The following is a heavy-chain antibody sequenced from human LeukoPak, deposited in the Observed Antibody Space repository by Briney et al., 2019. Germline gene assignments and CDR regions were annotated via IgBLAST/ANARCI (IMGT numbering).Heavy chain of an antibody. CDR2: INHSGST. CDR1: GGSFSGYH. J-gene: IGHJ6*02. D-gene: IGHD6-13*01. Sequence: KASETLSLTCAVYGGSFSGYHWSWIRQPPGKGLEWIGDINHSGSTNYNPSLKSRVTISVDTFKNQFSLKLSSVTAADTAVYYCARQQQLPSYYYYYGMDVWGQGTTVTVSS. CDR3: ARQQQLPSYYYYYGMDV. V-gene: IGHV4-34*01.